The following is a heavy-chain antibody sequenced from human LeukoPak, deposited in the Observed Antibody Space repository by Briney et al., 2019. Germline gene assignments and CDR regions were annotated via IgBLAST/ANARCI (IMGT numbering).Heavy chain of an antibody. V-gene: IGHV4-38-2*02. Sequence: SETLSLTCSVSPYVFSDGYYWGWIRQSPGKGLEWIGSINFSGHTYYNPSLKSRVTISIDMSRNQFSLRLSSVTATDTAVYYCARQVATKGEWAFDIWGQGTMVIVSS. CDR3: ARQVATKGEWAFDI. J-gene: IGHJ3*02. CDR2: INFSGHT. D-gene: IGHD5-12*01. CDR1: PYVFSDGYY.